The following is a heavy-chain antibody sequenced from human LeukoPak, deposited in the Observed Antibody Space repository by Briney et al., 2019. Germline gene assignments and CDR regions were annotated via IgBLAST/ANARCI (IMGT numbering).Heavy chain of an antibody. D-gene: IGHD6-13*01. J-gene: IGHJ4*02. CDR3: AKDKRMGIAAAGLFDY. CDR2: ISWNSGSI. CDR1: GGSISSYY. V-gene: IGHV3-9*01. Sequence: LSLTCTVSGGSISSYYRSWVRQAPGKGLEWVSGISWNSGSIGYADSVKGRFTISKDNAKNSLYLQMNSLRAEDTALYYCAKDKRMGIAAAGLFDYWGQGTLVTVSS.